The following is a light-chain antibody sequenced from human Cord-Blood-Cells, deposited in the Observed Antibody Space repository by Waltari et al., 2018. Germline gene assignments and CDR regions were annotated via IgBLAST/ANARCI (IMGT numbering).Light chain of an antibody. CDR3: SSYTSSSTYV. CDR1: SSDVGGYNY. V-gene: IGLV2-14*01. J-gene: IGLJ1*01. Sequence: QSALTQPASVSGSPGQSITISCTGTSSDVGGYNYVSWYQQHPGKAPKLMIYDVSTRPSGVSSRFSGSKSGNTASLTISGLQAEDEAYYYCSSYTSSSTYVFGTGTKVTVL. CDR2: DVS.